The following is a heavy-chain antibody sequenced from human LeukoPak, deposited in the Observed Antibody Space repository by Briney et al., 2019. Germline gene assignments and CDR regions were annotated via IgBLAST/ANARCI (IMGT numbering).Heavy chain of an antibody. Sequence: SGTLSLTCAVSGGSISSSNWWSWVRQPPGKGLEWIGEIYHSGSTNYNPSLKSRVTISVDKSKNQFSLKLSSVTAADTAVYYCAGEGSRGGYYPLYYYYGMDVWGQGTTVTVSS. D-gene: IGHD3-22*01. J-gene: IGHJ6*02. CDR2: IYHSGST. CDR1: GGSISSSNW. V-gene: IGHV4-4*02. CDR3: AGEGSRGGYYPLYYYYGMDV.